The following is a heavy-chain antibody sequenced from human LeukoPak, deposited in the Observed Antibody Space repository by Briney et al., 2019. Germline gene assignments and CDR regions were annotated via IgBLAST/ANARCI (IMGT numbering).Heavy chain of an antibody. CDR1: GGSISTYY. Sequence: SETLSLTCTVSGGSISTYYWSWIRQPPGKGLEWIGFIYYSGSTNYNPSLKSRVTISVDTSKNHFSLKLYSVIAADTAVYYCARVDYDSSGYFDFRGEGTLVTVSS. CDR3: ARVDYDSSGYFDF. D-gene: IGHD3-22*01. CDR2: IYYSGST. J-gene: IGHJ4*02. V-gene: IGHV4-59*01.